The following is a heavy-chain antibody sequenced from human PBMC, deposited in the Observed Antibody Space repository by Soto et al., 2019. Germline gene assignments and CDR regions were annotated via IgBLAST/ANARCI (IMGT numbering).Heavy chain of an antibody. CDR2: IYYSGST. CDR3: ARDQSFDY. CDR1: GGSISSYY. Sequence: SETLSLTCTVSGGSISSYYWSWIRQPPGKGLEWIGYIYYSGSTYYNPSLKSRVTISVDTSKNQFSLKLSSVTAADTAVYYCARDQSFDYWGQGTLVTVS. V-gene: IGHV4-59*12. J-gene: IGHJ4*02.